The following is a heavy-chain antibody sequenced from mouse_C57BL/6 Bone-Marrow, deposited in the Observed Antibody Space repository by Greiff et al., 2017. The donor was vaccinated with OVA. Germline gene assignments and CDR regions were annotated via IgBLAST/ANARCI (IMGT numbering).Heavy chain of an antibody. V-gene: IGHV1S41*01. CDR1: GYTFTSYW. CDR3: AAQGSWFAY. CDR2: IAPGSGST. Sequence: DLVKPGASVKLSCKASGYTFTSYWINWIKQRPGQGLAWIGRIAPGSGSTYYNEMFKGKATLTVDTSSSTAYIQLSSLSSEDSAVYFFAAQGSWFAYWGQGTLVTGSA. J-gene: IGHJ3*01.